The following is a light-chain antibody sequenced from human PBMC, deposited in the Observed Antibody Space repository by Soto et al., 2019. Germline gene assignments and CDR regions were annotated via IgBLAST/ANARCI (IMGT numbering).Light chain of an antibody. CDR2: AAS. V-gene: IGKV1-27*01. Sequence: DIQMTQSPSSLSASVGDRVTITCRASQGISNYLAWYQQKPGKVPKLLIYAASTLRSGVPSRFSGSGSGTDFTLTINSLQPEDGATYYCQQYSNAPLTFGGGTKVEIK. CDR1: QGISNY. J-gene: IGKJ4*01. CDR3: QQYSNAPLT.